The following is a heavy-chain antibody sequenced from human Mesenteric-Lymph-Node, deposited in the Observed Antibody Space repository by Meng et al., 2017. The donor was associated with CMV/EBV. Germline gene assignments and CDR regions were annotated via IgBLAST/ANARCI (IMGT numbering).Heavy chain of an antibody. J-gene: IGHJ6*02. D-gene: IGHD2-2*02. Sequence: GSLRLSCTVSGGSISSSSYYWGWIRQPPGKGLEWIGSIYYSGSTYYNPSLKSRVTISVDTSKNQFSLKLSSVTAADTAVYYCARDSRDIVVVPAAIGCGMDVWSQGTTVTVSS. V-gene: IGHV4-39*07. CDR3: ARDSRDIVVVPAAIGCGMDV. CDR1: GGSISSSSYY. CDR2: IYYSGST.